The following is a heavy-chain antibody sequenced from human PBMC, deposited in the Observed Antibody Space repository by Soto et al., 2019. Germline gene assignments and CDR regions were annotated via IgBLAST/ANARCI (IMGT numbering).Heavy chain of an antibody. Sequence: QVQLVQSGAEVKKPGASVKVSCKASGYTFTSYYMHWVRQAPGQGLEWMGIINPSGGSTSYAQKFQGKVTMTRDTSQSTVYMELSSLRSADTAVYFCSGDVVAVAGDNLFDPWGQGTLVTLS. CDR1: GYTFTSYY. J-gene: IGHJ5*02. CDR2: INPSGGST. D-gene: IGHD6-19*01. CDR3: SGDVVAVAGDNLFDP. V-gene: IGHV1-46*01.